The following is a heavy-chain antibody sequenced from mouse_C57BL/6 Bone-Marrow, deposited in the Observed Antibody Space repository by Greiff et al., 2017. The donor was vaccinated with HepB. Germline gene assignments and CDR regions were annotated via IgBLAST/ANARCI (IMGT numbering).Heavy chain of an antibody. D-gene: IGHD5-1*01. CDR3: AKQEGVHGGFAY. Sequence: QVQLTESGPGLVAPSQSLSITCTVSGFSLTSYGVAWVRQPPGKGLAWLGVLWGGGSTNYNSALMSRLSISKDNSKSQVFLKMHSLQTDDTAMYYCAKQEGVHGGFAYWGQGTLVTVSA. CDR1: GFSLTSYG. J-gene: IGHJ3*01. CDR2: LWGGGST. V-gene: IGHV2-9*01.